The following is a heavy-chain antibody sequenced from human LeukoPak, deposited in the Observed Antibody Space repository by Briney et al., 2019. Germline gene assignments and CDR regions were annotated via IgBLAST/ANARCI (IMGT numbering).Heavy chain of an antibody. V-gene: IGHV1-18*01. CDR3: ARGPGGRRGYHPLEDYYYYMDV. D-gene: IGHD3-22*01. J-gene: IGHJ6*03. CDR2: ISAYNGNT. Sequence: TSVKVSCKASGYTFTSYGISWVRQAPGQGLEWMGWISAYNGNTNYPQKLQGRVTMTTDTSTSTAYMELRSLRSDDTAVYYCARGPGGRRGYHPLEDYYYYMDVWGKGTTVTVSS. CDR1: GYTFTSYG.